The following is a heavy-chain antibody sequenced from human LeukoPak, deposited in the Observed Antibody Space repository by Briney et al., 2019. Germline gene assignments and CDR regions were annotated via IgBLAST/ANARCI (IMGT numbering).Heavy chain of an antibody. CDR1: GYTLTELS. Sequence: GASVKVSCKVSGYTLTELSMHWVRQAPGKGLEWMGGFDPEDGETIYAQKFHGRVTMTEDTSTDTAYMELSSLRSEDTAVYYCATLTKDYDYVWGSYRYRVGLPDYWGQGTLVTVSS. D-gene: IGHD3-16*02. CDR2: FDPEDGET. J-gene: IGHJ4*02. CDR3: ATLTKDYDYVWGSYRYRVGLPDY. V-gene: IGHV1-24*01.